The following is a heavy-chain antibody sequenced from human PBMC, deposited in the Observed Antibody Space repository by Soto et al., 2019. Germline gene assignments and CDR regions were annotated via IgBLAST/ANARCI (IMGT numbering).Heavy chain of an antibody. J-gene: IGHJ6*03. CDR1: GFTVSSNY. CDR3: ARTSRAVFWSGYSYYHYYYMDV. Sequence: SLRLSCAASGFTVSSNYMSWVRQAPGKGLEWVSVIYSGGSTYYADSVKGRFTISRDNSKNTLYLQMNSLTAEDTAVYYCARTSRAVFWSGYSYYHYYYMDVWGKGTTVTVSS. CDR2: IYSGGST. V-gene: IGHV3-66*01. D-gene: IGHD3-3*01.